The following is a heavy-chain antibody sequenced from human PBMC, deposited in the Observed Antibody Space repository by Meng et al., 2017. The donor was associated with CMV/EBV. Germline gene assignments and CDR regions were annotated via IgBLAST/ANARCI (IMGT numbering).Heavy chain of an antibody. Sequence: SVKVSCKASGGTFSSYAISWVRQAPGQGLEWMGGIIPIFGTANYAQKFQGRVTITTDESTSTAYMELSSLRAEDTAVYYCAKDNYGIFSSSWGQGTLVTVSS. CDR1: GGTFSSYA. CDR2: IIPIFGTA. CDR3: AKDNYGIFSSS. D-gene: IGHD4-11*01. V-gene: IGHV1-69*05. J-gene: IGHJ4*02.